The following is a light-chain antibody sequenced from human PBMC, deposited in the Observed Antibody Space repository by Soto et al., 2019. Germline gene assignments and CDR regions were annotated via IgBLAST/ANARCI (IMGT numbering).Light chain of an antibody. CDR3: QHYGGSSWT. CDR1: QNVNSN. J-gene: IGKJ1*01. Sequence: EIVMTQSPATVSVSPGERATLSCRASQNVNSNLAWYQQKPGQPPRLLIYGAYTRATGIPDRFSGSGSGTDFTLTISRLEPEDFAVYYCQHYGGSSWTFGQGTKVDIK. V-gene: IGKV3-20*01. CDR2: GAY.